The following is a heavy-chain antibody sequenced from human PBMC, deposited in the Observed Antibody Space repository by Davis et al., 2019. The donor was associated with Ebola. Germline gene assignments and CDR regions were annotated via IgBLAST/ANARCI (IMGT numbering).Heavy chain of an antibody. Sequence: PSETLSLTCAVSGGSISSGGYSWSWIRQPPGKGLEWIGYIYHSGSTYYNPSLKSRVTISVDRSKNQFSLKLSSVTAADTAVYYCARGRGGDVVITSLDFDYWGQGTLVTVSS. V-gene: IGHV4-30-2*01. CDR3: ARGRGGDVVITSLDFDY. D-gene: IGHD3-22*01. J-gene: IGHJ4*02. CDR1: GGSISSGGYS. CDR2: IYHSGST.